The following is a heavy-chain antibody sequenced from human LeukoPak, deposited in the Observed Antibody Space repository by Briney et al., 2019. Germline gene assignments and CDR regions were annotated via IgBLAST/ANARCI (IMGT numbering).Heavy chain of an antibody. CDR2: IYSDGAT. V-gene: IGHV3-53*01. D-gene: IGHD2-15*01. CDR3: AGAIPRMIT. Sequence: GGSLRLSCVASGLTVNSNYMSWVRQAPGKGLEWVSIIYSDGATYYSDSVKGRLTISRDISKNTLHLQMDSLRAEDTALYYCAGAIPRMITWGQGTLVVVS. CDR1: GLTVNSNY. J-gene: IGHJ5*02.